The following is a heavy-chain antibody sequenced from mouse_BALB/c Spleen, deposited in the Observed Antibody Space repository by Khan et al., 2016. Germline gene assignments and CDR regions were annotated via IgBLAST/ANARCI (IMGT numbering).Heavy chain of an antibody. J-gene: IGHJ2*01. D-gene: IGHD2-1*01. CDR2: INPDTITI. CDR3: ARGNYVPGSLDY. V-gene: IGHV4-1*02. CDR1: GFDFSRFW. Sequence: EVKLLESGGGLVQPGGSLKLSCAASGFDFSRFWMSWVRQAPGKGLEWIGEINPDTITIDYAPSLKDKFIISRDNAKNTLYLQMSKVSSEDTALYYCARGNYVPGSLDYWGQGTTLTVSS.